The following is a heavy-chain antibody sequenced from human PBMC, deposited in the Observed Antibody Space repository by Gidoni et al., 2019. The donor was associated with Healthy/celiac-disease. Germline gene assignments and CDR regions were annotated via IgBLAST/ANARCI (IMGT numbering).Heavy chain of an antibody. J-gene: IGHJ4*02. CDR2: ISGSGGST. CDR3: ENTAKYCSGGSCLSPHDY. D-gene: IGHD2-15*01. V-gene: IGHV3-23*01. CDR1: GVPFISAA. Sequence: EVPLFESGGGWVQPGGSLILSCPASGVPFISAARGWVRQSPGKGLVWVSAISGSGGSTYYADSVKGRFTISRDNSKNTMYLQMNSLRAENTAVYYCENTAKYCSGGSCLSPHDYWGQGTLVTVSS.